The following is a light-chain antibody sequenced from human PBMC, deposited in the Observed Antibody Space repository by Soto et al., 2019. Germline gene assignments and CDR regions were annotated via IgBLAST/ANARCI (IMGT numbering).Light chain of an antibody. CDR1: SSDIGAYDY. V-gene: IGLV2-14*01. J-gene: IGLJ1*01. CDR3: SSYTGSNTLYV. Sequence: ALTQPASVSGSPGQSITISCTGTSSDIGAYDYVSWYQQHPGKAPKLMIYEVTNRPSGVSSRFSASKSGDTASLTISGLQAEDEADYYCSSYTGSNTLYVFGTGTKVTVL. CDR2: EVT.